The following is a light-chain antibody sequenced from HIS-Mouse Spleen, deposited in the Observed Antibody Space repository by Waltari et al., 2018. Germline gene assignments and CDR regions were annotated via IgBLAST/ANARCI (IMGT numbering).Light chain of an antibody. J-gene: IGLJ3*02. CDR2: EDN. Sequence: NFMLTQPHSVSESPGKTVTISCTGSSGSLASHYVQWYPQRPGSAPTTVIYEDNQRPSGVPDRFSGSIDSSSNSASLTISGLKTEDEADYYCQSYDSSNWVFGGGTKLTVL. V-gene: IGLV6-57*02. CDR1: SGSLASHY. CDR3: QSYDSSNWV.